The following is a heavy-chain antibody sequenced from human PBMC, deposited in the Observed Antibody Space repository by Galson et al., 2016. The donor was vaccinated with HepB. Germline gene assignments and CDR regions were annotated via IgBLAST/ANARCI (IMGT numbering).Heavy chain of an antibody. Sequence: SVKVSCKASGYTFTSYDINWVRQAPGQGLEWMGWIDGGSGNRKYSQKFQGRVTITRDTSASTAYMELSSLRSEDTAVYFCARERDLDYWGQGTLVTVSS. J-gene: IGHJ4*02. CDR3: ARERDLDY. D-gene: IGHD5-24*01. CDR1: GYTFTSYD. CDR2: IDGGSGNR. V-gene: IGHV1-3*01.